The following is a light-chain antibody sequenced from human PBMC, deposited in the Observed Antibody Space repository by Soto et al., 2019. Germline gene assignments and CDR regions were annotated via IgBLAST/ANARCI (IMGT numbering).Light chain of an antibody. Sequence: QSVLTQPASVSGSPGQSITISCTGATSDVGRYNYVSWYQQHPGKAPKLIIYDVSNRPSGVSNRFSGSKSGNTASLTISGLQAEDKADYYCNSYTSSSTYVFGTGNKVTVL. CDR2: DVS. J-gene: IGLJ1*01. V-gene: IGLV2-14*01. CDR3: NSYTSSSTYV. CDR1: TSDVGRYNY.